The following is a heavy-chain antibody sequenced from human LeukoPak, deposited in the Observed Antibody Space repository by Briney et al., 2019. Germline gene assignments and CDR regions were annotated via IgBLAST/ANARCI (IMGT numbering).Heavy chain of an antibody. CDR1: GFIASSNY. D-gene: IGHD1-14*01. J-gene: IGHJ4*02. Sequence: GGSLRLSCVVSGFIASSNYMSWVRQAPGKGLEWVSSFFTNGNTYYADSVKGRFTISRDNSKNTVYLQMNRLRAEDTAVYYCTRGLAPDPGYFDSWGQGTLVTVSS. V-gene: IGHV3-53*01. CDR2: FFTNGNT. CDR3: TRGLAPDPGYFDS.